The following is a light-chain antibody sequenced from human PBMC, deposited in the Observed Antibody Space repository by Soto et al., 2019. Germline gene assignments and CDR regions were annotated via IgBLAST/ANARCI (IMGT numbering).Light chain of an antibody. CDR2: GAS. CDR1: QSVGSNY. V-gene: IGKV3-20*01. CDR3: QQYASSPRT. Sequence: EIVLTQSPGTLSLSPGERASLSCKASQSVGSNYLAWFQQKPGQAPRVLIYGASSRATGIPDRFSGSGSGTDFTLTISRLEPEDCAVYYCQQYASSPRTFGQGTKVEMK. J-gene: IGKJ1*01.